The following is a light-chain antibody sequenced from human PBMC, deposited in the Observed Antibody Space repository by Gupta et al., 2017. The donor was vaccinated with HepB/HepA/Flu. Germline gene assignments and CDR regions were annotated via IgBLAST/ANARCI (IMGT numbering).Light chain of an antibody. J-gene: IGLJ1*01. CDR2: EVS. V-gene: IGLV2-18*02. CDR1: SSDVGSYNR. Sequence: QSALTQPPSVSGSPGQSVTISCPGTSSDVGSYNRVSWYQQPPGTAPKLMIFEVSLRPSGVPDRFSGSKSGNTASLTISGLQAEDEADYYCSSYTTSSTFVFGTGTKVTVL. CDR3: SSYTTSSTFV.